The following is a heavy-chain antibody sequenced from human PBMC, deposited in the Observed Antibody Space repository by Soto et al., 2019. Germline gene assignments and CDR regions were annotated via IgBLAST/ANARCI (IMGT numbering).Heavy chain of an antibody. CDR1: GASITTYY. CDR2: VYHTGST. CDR3: ARRLFGSGWTLDS. V-gene: IGHV4-59*13. J-gene: IGHJ4*02. D-gene: IGHD6-19*01. Sequence: TLSLTCDVSGASITTYYWSWIRQAPGKGLEWIGNVYHTGSTDYNSSLRSRVTISVDTSKNQFSLNMNSVTAADTAVYYCARRLFGSGWTLDSWGQGALVTAPQ.